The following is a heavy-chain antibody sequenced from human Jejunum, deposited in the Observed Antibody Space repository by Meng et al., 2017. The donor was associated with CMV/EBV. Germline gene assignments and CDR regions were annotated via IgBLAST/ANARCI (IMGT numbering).Heavy chain of an antibody. D-gene: IGHD6-13*01. CDR3: AREEGYTRPHYFDY. CDR1: GITFSSYA. V-gene: IGHV3-23*03. Sequence: ACGITFSSYAMTWVRQAPGKGLEWVAVIYSDGGTTDYADSVKGRFTISRDNFKNPLYLQMNNLRAEDTAVYYCAREEGYTRPHYFDYWGQGTLVTVSS. J-gene: IGHJ4*02. CDR2: IYSDGGTT.